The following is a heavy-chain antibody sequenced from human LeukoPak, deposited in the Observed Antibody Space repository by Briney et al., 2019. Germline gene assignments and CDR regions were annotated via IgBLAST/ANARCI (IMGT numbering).Heavy chain of an antibody. V-gene: IGHV3-30*01. CDR3: ARGGVVTGTKYALEY. Sequence: GGSRRLSCTASGFVFSYYAMHWVRQAPGKGLEWVAIISYDGTDENFADSEEGRFTISRDNSMNTLYLQMNSLRPEDAAVYFCARGGVVTGTKYALEYWGQGILVTVSS. CDR1: GFVFSYYA. D-gene: IGHD1-7*01. CDR2: ISYDGTDE. J-gene: IGHJ4*02.